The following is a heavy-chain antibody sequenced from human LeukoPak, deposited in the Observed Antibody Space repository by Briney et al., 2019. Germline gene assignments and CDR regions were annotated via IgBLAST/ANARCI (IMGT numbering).Heavy chain of an antibody. J-gene: IGHJ3*02. CDR1: GFTFSSYW. D-gene: IGHD4-23*01. V-gene: IGHV3-7*01. CDR3: ASEGYGGNSDAFDI. Sequence: GGSLRLSCAASGFTFSSYWMNWVRQAPGKGLEWVANIKQDGSEKYYVDSVKGRFTISRDNAKNSLYLQMNSLRAEDTAVYYCASEGYGGNSDAFDIWGQGTMVTVS. CDR2: IKQDGSEK.